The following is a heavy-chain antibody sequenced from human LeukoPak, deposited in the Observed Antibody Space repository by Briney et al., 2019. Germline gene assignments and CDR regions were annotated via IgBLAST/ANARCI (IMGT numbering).Heavy chain of an antibody. D-gene: IGHD3-22*01. Sequence: PSETLSLTCTVSGGSISSSSYYWGWIRQPPGKGLEWIGSIYYSGSTYYNPSLKSRVTISVDTSKNQFSLKLSSVTAADTAVYYCARDSSGYYYGAFDIWGQGTMVTVSS. J-gene: IGHJ3*02. CDR2: IYYSGST. CDR3: ARDSSGYYYGAFDI. V-gene: IGHV4-39*07. CDR1: GGSISSSSYY.